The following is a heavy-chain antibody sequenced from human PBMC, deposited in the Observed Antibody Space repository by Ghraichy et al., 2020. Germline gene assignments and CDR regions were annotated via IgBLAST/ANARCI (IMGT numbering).Heavy chain of an antibody. J-gene: IGHJ4*02. CDR3: ARGPDYYGSGSYYGDY. CDR1: GYTFTSYA. Sequence: ASVKVSCKASGYTFTSYAMHWVRQAPGQRLEWMGWINAGNGNTKYSQKFQGRVTITRDTSASTAYMELSSLRSEDTAVYYCARGPDYYGSGSYYGDYWGQGTLVTVSS. D-gene: IGHD3-10*01. V-gene: IGHV1-3*01. CDR2: INAGNGNT.